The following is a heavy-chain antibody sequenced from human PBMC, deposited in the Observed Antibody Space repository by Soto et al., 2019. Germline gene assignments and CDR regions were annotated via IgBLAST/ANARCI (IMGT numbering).Heavy chain of an antibody. Sequence: PGESLKISCKGSGYSFTSYWISWVRQMPVKGLEWMGRIDPSDSYTNYSPSFQGHVTISADKSISTAYLQWSSLKASDTAMYYCARTGNYDFWSGSPSPDYWGQGTLVTVSS. V-gene: IGHV5-10-1*01. J-gene: IGHJ4*02. CDR2: IDPSDSYT. CDR3: ARTGNYDFWSGSPSPDY. D-gene: IGHD3-3*01. CDR1: GYSFTSYW.